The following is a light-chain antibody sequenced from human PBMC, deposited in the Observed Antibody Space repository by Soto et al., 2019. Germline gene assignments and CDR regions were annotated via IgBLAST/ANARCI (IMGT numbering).Light chain of an antibody. Sequence: EIVVTQSPATLSLSPGERATLSCRASQSVSSYLAWYQQKPGQAPRLLIYDASNRATGIPARFSGSGSGTDFTLTISTLEPDDFAVYYGQQLSNWQGANFGGGTKGEIK. V-gene: IGKV3-11*01. CDR3: QQLSNWQGAN. J-gene: IGKJ4*01. CDR2: DAS. CDR1: QSVSSY.